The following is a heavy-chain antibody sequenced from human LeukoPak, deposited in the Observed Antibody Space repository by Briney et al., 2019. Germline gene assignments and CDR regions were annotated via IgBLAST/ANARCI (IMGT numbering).Heavy chain of an antibody. CDR1: GFAFSGYS. CDR2: ISSSSNYI. D-gene: IGHD2-2*02. J-gene: IGHJ4*02. CDR3: ARDETYCSSTTCYNDY. Sequence: GGSLRLSCAASGFAFSGYSMNWVRQAPGKGLEWVSSISSSSNYIYYADSVKGRFTISRDNAKNSLYLRMNSLRAEDTAVYYCARDETYCSSTTCYNDYWGQGTLVTVSS. V-gene: IGHV3-21*01.